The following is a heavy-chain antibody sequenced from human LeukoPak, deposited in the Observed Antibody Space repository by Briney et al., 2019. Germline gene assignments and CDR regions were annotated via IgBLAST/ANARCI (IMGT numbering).Heavy chain of an antibody. CDR3: ARGVSMITFGGVIVTDLYYYYYYMDV. CDR1: GYTFTSYY. CDR2: INPSAGST. J-gene: IGHJ6*03. Sequence: GASVKVSCKASGYTFTSYYMHWVRQAPGKGLEWMGIINPSAGSTSYAQKFQGRVTMTRDMSTSTVYMELSSLRSEDTAVYYCARGVSMITFGGVIVTDLYYYYYYMDVWGKGTTVTVSS. V-gene: IGHV1-46*01. D-gene: IGHD3-16*02.